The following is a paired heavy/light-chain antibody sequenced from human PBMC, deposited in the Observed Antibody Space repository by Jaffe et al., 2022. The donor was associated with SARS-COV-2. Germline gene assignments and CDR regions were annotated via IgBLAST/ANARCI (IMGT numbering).Heavy chain of an antibody. V-gene: IGHV4-39*01. Sequence: HLHLQESGPGLVKPSGTLSLTCTVSGGSISSSGFYWGWIRQPPGKGLEWIGSIYYSGNTYNNPSLKSRVTISVDTSKNQFSLMLSSVTAADTAVYYCARQGPSKYDVLGLNWFDPWGQGTLVTVSS. J-gene: IGHJ5*02. CDR1: GGSISSSGFY. CDR3: ARQGPSKYDVLGLNWFDP. CDR2: IYYSGNT. D-gene: IGHD3-9*01.
Light chain of an antibody. V-gene: IGLV3-10*01. J-gene: IGLJ2*01. CDR3: YSTDSSGNHRV. CDR1: ALPKKY. Sequence: SYELTQPPSVSVSPGQTARITCSGDALPKKYAYWYQQKSGQAPVLVIYEDNKRPSGIPERFSGSSSWTMATLTISGAQVEDEADYHCYSTDSSGNHRVFGGGTKLTVL. CDR2: EDN.